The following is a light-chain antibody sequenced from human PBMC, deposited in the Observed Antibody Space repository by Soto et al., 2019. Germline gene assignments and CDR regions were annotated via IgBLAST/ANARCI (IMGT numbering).Light chain of an antibody. Sequence: EIVMTQSPGTLSVSPGERATLSCRASQGVGTNLAWYQQRPGQAPRLLIYAASTRATGIPARFSGRGSGTEFTLTSSSLQSEDFALYFCQQYNNWPLYSFGQGTKLELK. CDR1: QGVGTN. CDR3: QQYNNWPLYS. CDR2: AAS. V-gene: IGKV3-15*01. J-gene: IGKJ2*01.